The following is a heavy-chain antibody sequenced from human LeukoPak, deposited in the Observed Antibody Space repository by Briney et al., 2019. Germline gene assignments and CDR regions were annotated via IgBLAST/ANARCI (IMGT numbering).Heavy chain of an antibody. CDR2: IYYSGST. CDR1: GGSISSNDYY. V-gene: IGHV4-39*01. D-gene: IGHD6-19*01. Sequence: SETLSLTCTVSGGSISSNDYYWGWIRQPPGKGLEWIGTIYYSGSTYYIPSLKSRLTISLDTSKNQFSLRLSSVTAADTAVYYCARLVGSGPSHDAFDIWGQGTMVTVSS. J-gene: IGHJ3*02. CDR3: ARLVGSGPSHDAFDI.